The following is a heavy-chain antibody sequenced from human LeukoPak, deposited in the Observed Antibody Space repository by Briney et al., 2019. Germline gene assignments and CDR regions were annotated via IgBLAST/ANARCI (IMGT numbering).Heavy chain of an antibody. D-gene: IGHD3-10*01. J-gene: IGHJ4*02. CDR3: AKDLYYYGSGSYYKGFDY. CDR1: GFTVSSNY. CDR2: ISGSGGST. V-gene: IGHV3-23*01. Sequence: PGGSLRLSCAASGFTVSSNYMNWVRQAPGKGLEWVSAISGSGGSTYYADSVKGRFTISRDNFKNTLYLQMNSLRAEDTAVYYCAKDLYYYGSGSYYKGFDYWGQGTLVTVSS.